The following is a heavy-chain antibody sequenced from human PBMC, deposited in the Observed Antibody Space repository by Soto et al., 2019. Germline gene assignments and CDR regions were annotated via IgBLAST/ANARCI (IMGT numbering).Heavy chain of an antibody. Sequence: QVQLVQSGGEVKKPVASVKVSCKAAGYTFTSHVISWVRQAPGQGLEWMGWISTFHGSINYAQKFQGRVTMTTDTSTSTAYMELRSLRSDDTAVYYCARFYSSGWPRGYFDYWGQGTPVTVSA. V-gene: IGHV1-18*01. CDR2: ISTFHGSI. CDR1: GYTFTSHV. J-gene: IGHJ4*02. CDR3: ARFYSSGWPRGYFDY. D-gene: IGHD6-19*01.